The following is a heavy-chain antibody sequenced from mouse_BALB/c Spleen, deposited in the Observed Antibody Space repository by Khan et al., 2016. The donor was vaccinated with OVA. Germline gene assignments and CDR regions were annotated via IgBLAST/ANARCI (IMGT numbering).Heavy chain of an antibody. CDR1: GHTFTNFG. Sequence: QIQLVQSGPELKKPGETVKISCKASGHTFTNFGMNWVKQAPGKGFKWMGWINTYTGEPTYADDFNGRFAFSLEASASTAYLQINNLTYEDTATYFCARPPYFSDAMDNWGQGTSVTVSS. J-gene: IGHJ4*01. CDR2: INTYTGEP. CDR3: ARPPYFSDAMDN. D-gene: IGHD2-10*01. V-gene: IGHV9-3-1*01.